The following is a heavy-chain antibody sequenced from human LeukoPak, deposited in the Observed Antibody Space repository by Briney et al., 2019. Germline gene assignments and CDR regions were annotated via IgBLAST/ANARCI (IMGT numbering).Heavy chain of an antibody. CDR2: ISSSSSYI. V-gene: IGHV3-21*01. CDR3: ARDSGHSGYDLDY. Sequence: PGGSLRLSCAASGFTFSSYSMNWVRQAPGKGLEWVSSISSSSSYIYYADSVKGRFTISRDNAKNSLYLQMNSLRAKDTAVYYCARDSGHSGYDLDYWGQGTLVTVSS. CDR1: GFTFSSYS. D-gene: IGHD5-12*01. J-gene: IGHJ4*02.